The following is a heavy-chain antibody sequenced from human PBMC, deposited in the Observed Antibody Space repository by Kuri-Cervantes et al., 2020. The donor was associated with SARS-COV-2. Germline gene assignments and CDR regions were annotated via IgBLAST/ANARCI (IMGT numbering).Heavy chain of an antibody. J-gene: IGHJ4*02. V-gene: IGHV3-49*04. Sequence: GESLKISCTASGFTFGDYAMSWVRQAPGKGLEWVGFIRSKAYGGTTEYAASVKGRFTTSRDDSKSIAYLQMNSLETEDTAVYYCTRHDFWSGYYLDYWGQGTLVTVSS. CDR1: GFTFGDYA. D-gene: IGHD3-3*01. CDR3: TRHDFWSGYYLDY. CDR2: IRSKAYGGTT.